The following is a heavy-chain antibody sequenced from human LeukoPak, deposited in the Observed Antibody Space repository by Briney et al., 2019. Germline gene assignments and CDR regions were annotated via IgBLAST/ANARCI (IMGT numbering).Heavy chain of an antibody. CDR2: IRPIFGTA. D-gene: IGHD3-3*01. Sequence: ASVKVSCKDSRGTFSSYAICWVRQAPVQGLEWMGEIRPIFGTANYAQKLQGRVTITADESTSTAYMEMRSLRAEDTAVYYCGRDECNWGQGTLVTVSS. CDR3: GRDECN. V-gene: IGHV1-69*13. J-gene: IGHJ4*02. CDR1: RGTFSSYA.